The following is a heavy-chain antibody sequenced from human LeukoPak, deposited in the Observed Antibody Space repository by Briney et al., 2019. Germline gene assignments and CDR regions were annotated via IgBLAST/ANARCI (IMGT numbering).Heavy chain of an antibody. CDR3: AKDRSVAMGDFDY. Sequence: GGSLRLSCAASGFTFSSHGMHWVRQAPGKGLEWVAFIRFDESNKYYADSVKGRFTISRDNNKNTLYLQMDSLRVEDTAVYYCAKDRSVAMGDFDYWGQGTLVTVSS. CDR1: GFTFSSHG. J-gene: IGHJ4*02. V-gene: IGHV3-30*02. CDR2: IRFDESNK. D-gene: IGHD6-19*01.